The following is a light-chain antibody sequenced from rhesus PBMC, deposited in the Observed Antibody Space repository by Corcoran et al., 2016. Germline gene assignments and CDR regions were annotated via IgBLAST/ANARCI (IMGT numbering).Light chain of an antibody. V-gene: IGKV1-21*01. CDR2: KAS. Sequence: DIQMTQSPSSLSASVGDTVTITCRASQGISSWLAWYQQKPGKAPKPLIYKASSLQRGVPSRLSGSGSGTDFTLTISRLQSEDFATYICQQYNSLPWTFGQGTKVEIK. CDR3: QQYNSLPWT. CDR1: QGISSW. J-gene: IGKJ1*01.